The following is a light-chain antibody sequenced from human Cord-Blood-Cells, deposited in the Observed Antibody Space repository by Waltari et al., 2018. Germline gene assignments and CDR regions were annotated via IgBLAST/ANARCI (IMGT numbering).Light chain of an antibody. V-gene: IGLV2-23*01. CDR1: SSDVGSYNL. J-gene: IGLJ2*01. CDR3: CSYAGSVV. CDR2: EGS. Sequence: QSALTQPASVSGSPGQSITISCTGTSSDVGSYNLVPWYQQHPGKAPKLIIYEGSKRPSVVSNRFSGSKSGNTASLTISGLQAEDEADYYCCSYAGSVVFGGGTKLTVL.